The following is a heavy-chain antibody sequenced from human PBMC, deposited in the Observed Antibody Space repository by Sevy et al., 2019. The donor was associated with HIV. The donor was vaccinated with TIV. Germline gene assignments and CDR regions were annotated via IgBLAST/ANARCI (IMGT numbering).Heavy chain of an antibody. Sequence: ASVKVSCKASGYTFSGYGISWVRQAPGQGLEWMGWISGYDGKTNYAQKVQGRVTMTIDTSTSTAYMELRSLRSDVTSWYYGARDAIFGGNPFDYWGQGTLVTVSS. D-gene: IGHD3-3*01. CDR3: ARDAIFGGNPFDY. J-gene: IGHJ4*02. V-gene: IGHV1-18*04. CDR2: ISGYDGKT. CDR1: GYTFSGYG.